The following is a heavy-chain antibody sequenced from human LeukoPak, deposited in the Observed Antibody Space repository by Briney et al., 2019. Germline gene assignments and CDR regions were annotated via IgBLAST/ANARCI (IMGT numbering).Heavy chain of an antibody. Sequence: GSLRLSCAASGFTFSSYAMSWVRQAPGKGLEWVSAISGSGGSTYYADSVKGRFTISRDNSKNTLYLQMNSLRAEDTAVYYCASRNYYGYEESHYWGQGTLVTVSS. CDR1: GFTFSSYA. V-gene: IGHV3-23*01. J-gene: IGHJ4*02. CDR2: ISGSGGST. CDR3: ASRNYYGYEESHY. D-gene: IGHD3-10*01.